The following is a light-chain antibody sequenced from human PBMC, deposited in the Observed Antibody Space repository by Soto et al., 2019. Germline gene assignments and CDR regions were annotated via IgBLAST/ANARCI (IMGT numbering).Light chain of an antibody. Sequence: ERVMAEFSGTLALSPRGRVTLSLRASQSVSSYLAWYQQKPGQAPRLLIYDASNRATGIPARFSGSGSGTDFTLSISGLEPEDFAVYYCQQYGSTPRTFGQGTKVDIK. V-gene: IGKV3-20*01. CDR3: QQYGSTPRT. CDR1: QSVSSY. J-gene: IGKJ1*01. CDR2: DAS.